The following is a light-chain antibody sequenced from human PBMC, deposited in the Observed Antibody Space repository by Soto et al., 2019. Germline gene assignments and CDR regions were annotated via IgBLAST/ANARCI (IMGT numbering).Light chain of an antibody. CDR1: QGISSY. Sequence: AIRMTQSPSSCSSSTGDRVTITCRASQGISSYLAWYQQKPGKAPKLLIYAASTLQSGVPSRFSGSGSGTEFTLTISSLQPEDFATYYCQQLKGTFGPGTKVDIK. CDR2: AAS. CDR3: QQLKGT. J-gene: IGKJ3*01. V-gene: IGKV1-8*01.